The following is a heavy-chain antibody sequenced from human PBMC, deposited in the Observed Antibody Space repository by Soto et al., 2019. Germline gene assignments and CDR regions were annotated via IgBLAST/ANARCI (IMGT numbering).Heavy chain of an antibody. J-gene: IGHJ2*01. CDR2: ISYDGSNK. CDR3: AREVVTLDWYFDL. D-gene: IGHD2-21*02. V-gene: IGHV3-30-3*01. CDR1: GFTFSSYA. Sequence: QVPLVESGGGVVQPGRSLRLSCAASGFTFSSYAMHWVRQAPGKGLEWVAVISYDGSNKYYADSVKGRFTISRDNSKNTLYLQMNSLRAEDTAVYYCAREVVTLDWYFDLWGRGTLVTVSS.